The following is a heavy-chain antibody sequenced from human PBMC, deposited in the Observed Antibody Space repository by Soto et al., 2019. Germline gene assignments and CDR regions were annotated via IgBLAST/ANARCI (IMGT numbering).Heavy chain of an antibody. CDR2: IVGNGEST. V-gene: IGHV3-23*01. J-gene: IGHJ4*02. D-gene: IGHD7-27*01. CDR1: EFSSSNYA. Sequence: EVQVLESGGGLVQPGGSLRLSCVASEFSSSNYAMSWVRQAPGTGLEWVSGIVGNGESTYYADSVKGRFTISRDNSKNTLYLQMTSLTAEDTAVYYCSKAWGDYWGQGTLVTVSS. CDR3: SKAWGDY.